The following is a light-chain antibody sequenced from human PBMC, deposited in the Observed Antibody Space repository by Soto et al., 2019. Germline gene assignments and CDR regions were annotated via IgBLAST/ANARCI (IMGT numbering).Light chain of an antibody. Sequence: DIQMTQSPSSVSASVGDRVTITCRASQSISSYLNWYQQKPGKAPKLLIYAASSLQSGVPSRFSGSGSGTDFTLTISSLQPEDFATYYCQQSYSTPPCTFGQGTRLEIK. CDR3: QQSYSTPPCT. V-gene: IGKV1-39*01. CDR2: AAS. CDR1: QSISSY. J-gene: IGKJ5*01.